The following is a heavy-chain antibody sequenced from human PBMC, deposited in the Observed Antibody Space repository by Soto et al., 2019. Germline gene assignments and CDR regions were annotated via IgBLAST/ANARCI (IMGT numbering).Heavy chain of an antibody. V-gene: IGHV1-3*01. Sequence: ASVKVSCKASGYTFTSSAMHWVRQAPGQRLEWMGWINAGNGNTKYSQKFQGRVTITRDTSASTAYMELSSLRSEDTAVYYCAREPLWFGELLSKGWFDPWGQGTLVTVSS. CDR2: INAGNGNT. D-gene: IGHD3-10*01. CDR3: AREPLWFGELLSKGWFDP. J-gene: IGHJ5*02. CDR1: GYTFTSSA.